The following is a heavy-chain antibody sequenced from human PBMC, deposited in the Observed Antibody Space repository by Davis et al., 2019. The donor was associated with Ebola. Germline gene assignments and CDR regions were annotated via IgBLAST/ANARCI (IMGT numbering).Heavy chain of an antibody. CDR1: GGSISSGGYY. Sequence: PSETLSLTCTVSGGSISSGGYYWSWIRQHPGKGLEWIGYIYYSGSTYYNPSLKSRVTITVDRSKNQFSLKLSSVTAADTAVYYCARGGGELSLLHFDYWGQGTLVTVSS. J-gene: IGHJ4*02. D-gene: IGHD3-16*02. V-gene: IGHV4-31*03. CDR3: ARGGGELSLLHFDY. CDR2: IYYSGST.